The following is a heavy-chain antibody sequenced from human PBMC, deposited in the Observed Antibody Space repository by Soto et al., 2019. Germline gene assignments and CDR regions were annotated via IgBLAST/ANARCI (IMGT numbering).Heavy chain of an antibody. J-gene: IGHJ4*02. CDR1: GYTFTSYA. CDR3: ARGGITMVRGDSLFGDY. D-gene: IGHD3-10*01. V-gene: IGHV1-3*01. Sequence: QVQLVQSGAEVKKPGASVKVSCKASGYTFTSYAMHWVRQAPGQRLEWMGWINAGNGNTKYSQKFQGRVTITRDTSASTAYMELSSLRSEDRAVYYCARGGITMVRGDSLFGDYWGQGTLVTVSS. CDR2: INAGNGNT.